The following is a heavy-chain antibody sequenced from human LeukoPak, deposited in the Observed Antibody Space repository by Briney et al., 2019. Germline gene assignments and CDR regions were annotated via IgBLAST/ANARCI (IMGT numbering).Heavy chain of an antibody. J-gene: IGHJ6*02. V-gene: IGHV3-74*01. Sequence: LSLTCTVSGGSISSGGDYWMHWVRQAPGKGLVWVSRIKSDGSSTNYADSMKGRFTISRDNAKNTLYLQMNSLTAEDTAVYYCARGGDRMLFAMDVWGQGATVTVSS. D-gene: IGHD5-18*01. CDR1: GGSISSGGDYW. CDR3: ARGGDRMLFAMDV. CDR2: IKSDGSST.